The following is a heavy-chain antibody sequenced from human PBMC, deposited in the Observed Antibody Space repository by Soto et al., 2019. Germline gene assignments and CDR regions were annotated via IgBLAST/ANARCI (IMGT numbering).Heavy chain of an antibody. CDR3: AREMNYYDSSGYYYAMAFDY. CDR1: GYTFTSYG. Sequence: QVQLVQSGAEVKKPGASVKVSCKASGYTFTSYGISWVRQAPRQGLEWMGWISAYNGNTNYAQKLQGRVTMTTDTSTSKAYMELRSLRSDDTAVYYCAREMNYYDSSGYYYAMAFDYWGQGTLVTVSS. J-gene: IGHJ4*02. CDR2: ISAYNGNT. V-gene: IGHV1-18*01. D-gene: IGHD3-22*01.